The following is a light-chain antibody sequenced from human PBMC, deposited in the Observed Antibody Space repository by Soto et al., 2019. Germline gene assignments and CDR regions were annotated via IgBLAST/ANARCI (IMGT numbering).Light chain of an antibody. CDR2: EVS. V-gene: IGLV2-8*01. CDR3: ISYAGSNNLLV. Sequence: QSALTQPPSASGSPGQSVTISCTGTSSDVGGYNYVSWYQQHPGKAPKLMIYEVSKRPSGVPDRFSGSKSGNTASLTVSGLQAEDEADYYCISYAGSNNLLVFGGGTKLTVL. CDR1: SSDVGGYNY. J-gene: IGLJ2*01.